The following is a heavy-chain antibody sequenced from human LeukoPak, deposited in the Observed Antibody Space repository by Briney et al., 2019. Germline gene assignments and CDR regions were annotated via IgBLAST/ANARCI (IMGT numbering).Heavy chain of an antibody. CDR3: ARADDYYDSSGYYYC. D-gene: IGHD3-22*01. CDR2: INHSGST. Sequence: SETLSLTCGVYGGSFSGYYWSWIRQPPGKGLEWIGEINHSGSTNYNPSLKSRVTISVDTSKNQFSLKLSSVTAADTAVYYCARADDYYDSSGYYYCWGQGTLVTVSS. CDR1: GGSFSGYY. V-gene: IGHV4-34*01. J-gene: IGHJ4*02.